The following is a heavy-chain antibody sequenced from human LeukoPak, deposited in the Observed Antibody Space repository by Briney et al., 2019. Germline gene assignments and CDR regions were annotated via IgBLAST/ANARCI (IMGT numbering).Heavy chain of an antibody. J-gene: IGHJ4*02. V-gene: IGHV4-59*01. CDR2: IYYSGST. CDR1: GGSISSYY. D-gene: IGHD3-22*01. CDR3: ARDVSNYYDSSGFDY. Sequence: SETLSLTCTVSGGSISSYYWSWIRQPPGKGLEWIGYIYYSGSTNYNPSLKSRVTISVDMSKNQFSLKLTSVTAADTAVYYCARDVSNYYDSSGFDYWGQGTLVTVSS.